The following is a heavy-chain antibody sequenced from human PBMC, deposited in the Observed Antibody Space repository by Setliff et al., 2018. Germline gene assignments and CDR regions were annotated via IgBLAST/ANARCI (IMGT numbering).Heavy chain of an antibody. CDR2: IGAYTGNT. J-gene: IGHJ4*02. V-gene: IGHV1-18*01. Sequence: AASVKVSCKASGYTLINYGISWVRQALGQGLEWMGWIGAYTGNTNYAQKFQGRVTMTTDTSTSTAYMELRSLRSDDTAVYYCSRLVRYCTTTTCQSVPGAEVCGQGTLVTVSS. D-gene: IGHD2-8*01. CDR3: SRLVRYCTTTTCQSVPGAEV. CDR1: GYTLINYG.